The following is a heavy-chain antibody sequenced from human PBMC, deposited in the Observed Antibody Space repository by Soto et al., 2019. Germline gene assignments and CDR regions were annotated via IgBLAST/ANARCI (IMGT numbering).Heavy chain of an antibody. CDR1: GFTFSSYS. CDR3: ARDRMEEDYYDSSGYYRPFEY. Sequence: XGALILSCAAAGFTFSSYSMNWVRQAPGKGLEWVSSISSSSSYIYYADSVKGRFTISRDNAKNSLYLQMNSLRAEDTAVYYCARDRMEEDYYDSSGYYRPFEYWGQGTLVTVPS. V-gene: IGHV3-21*01. D-gene: IGHD3-22*01. J-gene: IGHJ4*02. CDR2: ISSSSSYI.